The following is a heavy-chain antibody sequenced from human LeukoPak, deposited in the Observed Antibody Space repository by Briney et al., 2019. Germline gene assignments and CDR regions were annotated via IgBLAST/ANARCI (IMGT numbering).Heavy chain of an antibody. D-gene: IGHD5-24*01. J-gene: IGHJ4*02. CDR2: IYYSGST. CDR1: GDSISSSSYF. V-gene: IGHV4-39*07. Sequence: SETPSLTCTASGDSISSSSYFWGWIRQPPGKGLQWIGSIYYSGSTSYSPSLKSRVTISVDTSKSQFSLKLSSVTAADTAVYYCARDRRRDGYNFDIWGQGTLVTVSS. CDR3: ARDRRRDGYNFDI.